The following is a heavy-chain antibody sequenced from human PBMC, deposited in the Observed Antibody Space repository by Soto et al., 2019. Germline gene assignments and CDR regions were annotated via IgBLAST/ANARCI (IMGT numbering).Heavy chain of an antibody. CDR1: GFTFSDHY. V-gene: IGHV3-72*01. CDR2: IRNKANRYTT. Sequence: EVQVVESGGGLVQPGGSLRLSCAASGFTFSDHYVDWVRQAPGKGLEWVGRIRNKANRYTTEYAASVKGRFTISRDDSKNSVSLQMDSLKIEDTAVYLCAGDLARAAPTNEYWGQGTLVTVSS. CDR3: AGDLARAAPTNEY. D-gene: IGHD1-26*01. J-gene: IGHJ4*02.